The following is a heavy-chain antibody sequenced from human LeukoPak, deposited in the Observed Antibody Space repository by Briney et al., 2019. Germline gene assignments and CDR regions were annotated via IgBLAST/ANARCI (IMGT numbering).Heavy chain of an antibody. CDR1: GFTFSSYS. CDR2: ISSSSSYI. CDR3: ARAGASTYYDFWSGCYWLDY. V-gene: IGHV3-21*01. D-gene: IGHD3-3*01. Sequence: GGSLRLSCAASGFTFSSYSMNWVRQAPGKGLEWVSSISSSSSYIYYADSVKGRFTISRDNAKNSLYLQMNSLRAEDTAVYYCARAGASTYYDFWSGCYWLDYWGQGTLVTVSS. J-gene: IGHJ4*02.